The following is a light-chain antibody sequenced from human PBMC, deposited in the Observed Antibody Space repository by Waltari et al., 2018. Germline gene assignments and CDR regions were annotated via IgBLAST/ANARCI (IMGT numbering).Light chain of an antibody. CDR2: DVS. CDR1: SSDVGGYNY. J-gene: IGLJ2*01. Sequence: QSALTQPASVSGSPGQSITIPCTGTSSDVGGYNYVSWYQQHPGKAPKLMIDDVSKRPSGVSNRFSGSKSGNTASLTISGLQAEDEADYYCSSYTSSSTLVFGGGTKLTVL. V-gene: IGLV2-14*01. CDR3: SSYTSSSTLV.